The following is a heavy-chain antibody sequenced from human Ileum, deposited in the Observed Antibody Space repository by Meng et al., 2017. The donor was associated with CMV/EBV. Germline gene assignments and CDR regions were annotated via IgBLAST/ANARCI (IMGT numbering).Heavy chain of an antibody. CDR2: ISSTSSTI. D-gene: IGHD2-2*01. Sequence: GGSLRLSCAASGFAFSGYSMNWVRQAPGTGLEWISYISSTSSTIYYADSVKGRFTISRDNAKNSLYLQMNSLRAEDTAVYYCTRHSIVVVPAAGFDPWGQGTLVTVSS. CDR3: TRHSIVVVPAAGFDP. CDR1: GFAFSGYS. V-gene: IGHV3-48*04. J-gene: IGHJ5*02.